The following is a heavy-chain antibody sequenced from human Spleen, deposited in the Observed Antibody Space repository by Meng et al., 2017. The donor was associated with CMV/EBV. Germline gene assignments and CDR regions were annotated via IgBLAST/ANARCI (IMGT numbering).Heavy chain of an antibody. V-gene: IGHV4-61*01. CDR2: IYYTGST. CDR1: VSSPSYY. Sequence: VSSPSYYWSWIRQPPGKGLEWIAYIYYTGSTNYNPSLKSRVSISMDTSKNQFSLKLTSVTAADTAVYYCARSGYCTGGSCSFNYFDYWGQGTLVTVSS. J-gene: IGHJ4*02. CDR3: ARSGYCTGGSCSFNYFDY. D-gene: IGHD2-15*01.